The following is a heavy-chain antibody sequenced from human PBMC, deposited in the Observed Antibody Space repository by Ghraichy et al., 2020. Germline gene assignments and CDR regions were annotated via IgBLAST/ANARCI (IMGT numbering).Heavy chain of an antibody. CDR2: INPRSGGT. D-gene: IGHD3-22*01. Sequence: ASVKVSCKASGYPFTGYYIHWVRQAPGQGLEWMGWINPRSGGTNYAQKFRGRVTMTRDTSISTAYMELRRLRSDDTAVYYCARDRVRPTYYFDSSASDSWGQGTLVTVSS. CDR1: GYPFTGYY. V-gene: IGHV1-2*02. J-gene: IGHJ4*02. CDR3: ARDRVRPTYYFDSSASDS.